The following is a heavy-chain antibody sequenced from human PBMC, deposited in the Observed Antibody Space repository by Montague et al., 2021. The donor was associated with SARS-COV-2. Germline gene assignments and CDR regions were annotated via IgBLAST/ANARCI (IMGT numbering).Heavy chain of an antibody. Sequence: SLRLSCAASGFTFNNHAMNWVRQAPGKGLEWVSGISSGGNKHHADSVKGRFTISRDDSRNTLYLQMHSLRAEDTAMYYCAKNFPGQFYFDDWGQGTLVAVSS. J-gene: IGHJ4*02. CDR3: AKNFPGQFYFDD. D-gene: IGHD2/OR15-2a*01. CDR2: ISSGGNK. V-gene: IGHV3-23*01. CDR1: GFTFNNHA.